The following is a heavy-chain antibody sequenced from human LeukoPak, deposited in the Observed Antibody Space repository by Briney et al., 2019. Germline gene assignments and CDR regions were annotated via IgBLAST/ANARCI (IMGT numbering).Heavy chain of an antibody. Sequence: PGGSLRLSCAASGFTFSNYAMSWVRQAPGKGLEWVSGISGSGGSTYYADSVKGRFTISRDNSKNTLYLQMNSLRAEDTAVYYCAKVITMVRGVRRANAFDIWGQGTMVTVSS. J-gene: IGHJ3*02. V-gene: IGHV3-23*01. CDR2: ISGSGGST. CDR3: AKVITMVRGVRRANAFDI. D-gene: IGHD3-10*01. CDR1: GFTFSNYA.